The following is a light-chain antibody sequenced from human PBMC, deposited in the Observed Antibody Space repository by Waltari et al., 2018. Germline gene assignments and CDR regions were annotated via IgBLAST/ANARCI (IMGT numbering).Light chain of an antibody. Sequence: DIQMTQSPSTLSASVGHRVTITCRASQSISNWLAWYQQKSGKAPKVLIYKSFSLQSGVPSRFSGSGSETEFTLTISSLQPDDFATYYCQQYYNSPYTFGQGTTLEI. J-gene: IGKJ2*01. V-gene: IGKV1-5*03. CDR2: KSF. CDR3: QQYYNSPYT. CDR1: QSISNW.